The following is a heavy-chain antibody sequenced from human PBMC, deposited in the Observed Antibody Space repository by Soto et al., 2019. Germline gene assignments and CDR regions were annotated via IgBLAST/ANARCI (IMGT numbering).Heavy chain of an antibody. J-gene: IGHJ4*02. CDR2: IWYDGSNK. V-gene: IGHV3-33*01. CDR3: ARSPMDGYYIDY. D-gene: IGHD3-3*01. CDR1: GFTFSSYG. Sequence: GESLKISCAASGFTFSSYGMHWVRQAPGKGLEWVAVIWYDGSNKYYADSVKGRFTISRDNSKNTLYLQMNSLRAEDTAVYYCARSPMDGYYIDYWGQGTLVTVSS.